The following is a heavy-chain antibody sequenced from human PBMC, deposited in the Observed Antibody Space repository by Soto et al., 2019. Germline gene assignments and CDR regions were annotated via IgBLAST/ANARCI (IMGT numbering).Heavy chain of an antibody. J-gene: IGHJ6*02. D-gene: IGHD3-3*01. CDR1: GFTFSSYA. V-gene: IGHV3-30-3*01. CDR2: ISYDGSNK. CDR3: ARETYYDFWSGPYYGMDL. Sequence: QVQLVESGGGVVHPGRSLRLSCAASGFTFSSYAMHWVRQAPGKGLEWVAVISYDGSNKYYADSVKGRFTISRDNSKNTLYLQINSLRAEDTAVSYCARETYYDFWSGPYYGMDLWGQGTTVTVSS.